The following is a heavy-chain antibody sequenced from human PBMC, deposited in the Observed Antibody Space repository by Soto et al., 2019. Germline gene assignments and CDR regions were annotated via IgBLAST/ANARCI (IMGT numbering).Heavy chain of an antibody. CDR2: MNPNSGNT. CDR3: ARGGNWFGDLLYVFDP. D-gene: IGHD3-10*01. CDR1: GYTFTTYK. J-gene: IGHJ5*02. V-gene: IGHV1-8*01. Sequence: QVQLVQSGAEVKKPGASVKVSCKASGYTFTTYKINWVRQATGQGLEWMGWMNPNSGNTGYAQKFQGRVTMTRDTSTSTAYLELSSLRSEDTAVYYCARGGNWFGDLLYVFDPWRQGTLVTVSS.